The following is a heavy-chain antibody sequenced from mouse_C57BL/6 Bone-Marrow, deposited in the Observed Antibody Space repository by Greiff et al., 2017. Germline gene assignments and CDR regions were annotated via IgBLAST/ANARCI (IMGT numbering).Heavy chain of an antibody. V-gene: IGHV1-50*01. Sequence: QVQLQQPGAELVKPGASVKLSCKASGYTFTSYWMQWVKQRPGQGLEWIGEIDPSDSYTNYNQKFKGKATLTVDTSSSTAYMQLSSLTSEDSAVYYCARDGYYPPWFAYWGQGTLVTVSA. CDR2: IDPSDSYT. CDR1: GYTFTSYW. J-gene: IGHJ3*01. CDR3: ARDGYYPPWFAY. D-gene: IGHD2-3*01.